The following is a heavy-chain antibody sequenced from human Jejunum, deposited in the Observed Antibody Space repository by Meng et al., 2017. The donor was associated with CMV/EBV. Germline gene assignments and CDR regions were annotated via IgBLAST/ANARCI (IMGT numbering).Heavy chain of an antibody. Sequence: YGFTFSRDTMHWIRQAPGKGLEWVALVSHDGKNKYYGDSVKGRFTVSRDNSKNTLDLQMNSLRVGDTAMYYCARERQLELDAFDIWGQGTRVTVSS. J-gene: IGHJ3*02. CDR2: VSHDGKNK. V-gene: IGHV3-30*04. CDR3: ARERQLELDAFDI. CDR1: GFTFSRDT. D-gene: IGHD1-1*01.